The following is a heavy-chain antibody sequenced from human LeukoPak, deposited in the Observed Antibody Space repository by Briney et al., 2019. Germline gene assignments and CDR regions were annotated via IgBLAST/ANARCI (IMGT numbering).Heavy chain of an antibody. V-gene: IGHV4-59*01. CDR1: GASISSYY. D-gene: IGHD6-19*01. CDR3: ARISGSSGWTFDL. J-gene: IGHJ4*02. CDR2: VFYTGDT. Sequence: SETLSLTCSVSGASISSYYWSWIRQPPGGGLEWIGYVFYTGDTKYNPSLKTRVSISLDTSRSQFSLKLTSVSAADTAVCYCARISGSSGWTFDLWGQGTLVTVSS.